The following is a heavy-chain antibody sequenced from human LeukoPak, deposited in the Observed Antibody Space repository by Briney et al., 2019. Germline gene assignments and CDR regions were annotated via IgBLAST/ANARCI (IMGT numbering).Heavy chain of an antibody. J-gene: IGHJ5*02. CDR2: IYSGDSDT. Sequence: GKSLKISCKGSGYSFTSYWIGWVRQMPGKGLEWMGIIYSGDSDTRYSQSFQGQVTISADKSISTAYLQWSSLKAFDTAMYYCARQGITIFGVVTEFDPWGQGTLVTVSS. CDR1: GYSFTSYW. V-gene: IGHV5-51*01. CDR3: ARQGITIFGVVTEFDP. D-gene: IGHD3-3*01.